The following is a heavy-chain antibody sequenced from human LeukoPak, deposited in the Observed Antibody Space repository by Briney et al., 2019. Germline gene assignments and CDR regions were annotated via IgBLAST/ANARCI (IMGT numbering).Heavy chain of an antibody. J-gene: IGHJ5*02. CDR3: TRGVDTAMVLSTWFDP. CDR1: GYSISSGFY. Sequence: SSETLSLTCAVSGYSISSGFYWGWIRQSPGKGLEWIGSTYHSGITYYKPSLKSRVTIPVDTSKNQFSLKLNSVTAADTAVYYCTRGVDTAMVLSTWFDPWGQGTLVTVSS. V-gene: IGHV4-38-2*01. CDR2: TYHSGIT. D-gene: IGHD5-18*01.